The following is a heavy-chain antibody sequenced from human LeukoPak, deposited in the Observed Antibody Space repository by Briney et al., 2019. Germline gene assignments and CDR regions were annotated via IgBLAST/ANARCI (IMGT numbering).Heavy chain of an antibody. CDR1: GFTFSSYW. CDR2: INSDGSST. D-gene: IGHD3-10*01. J-gene: IGHJ4*02. CDR3: ARVTYYYGSGSYPLNY. Sequence: GGSLRLSCAASGFTFSSYWMHWVRQAPGKGLVWVSRINSDGSSTSYADSVKGRFTISRDNAKNTLYLQMNSLRVEDTAVYYCARVTYYYGSGSYPLNYWGQGTLATVSS. V-gene: IGHV3-74*01.